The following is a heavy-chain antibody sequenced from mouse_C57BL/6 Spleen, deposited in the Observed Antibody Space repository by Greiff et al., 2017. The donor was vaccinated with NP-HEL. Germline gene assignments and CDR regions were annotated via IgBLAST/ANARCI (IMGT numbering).Heavy chain of an antibody. V-gene: IGHV5-17*01. CDR1: GFTFSDYG. D-gene: IGHD1-1*01. CDR3: ARPSYYYGSSYGFAY. Sequence: EVQGVESGGGLVKPGGSLKLSCAASGFTFSDYGMHWVRQAPEKGLEWVAYISSGSSTIYYADTVKGRFTISRDNAKNTLFLQMTSLRSEDTAMYYCARPSYYYGSSYGFAYWGQGTLVTVSA. J-gene: IGHJ3*01. CDR2: ISSGSSTI.